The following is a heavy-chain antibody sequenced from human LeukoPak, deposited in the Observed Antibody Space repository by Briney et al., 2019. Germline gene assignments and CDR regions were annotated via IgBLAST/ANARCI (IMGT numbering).Heavy chain of an antibody. CDR1: GYTFTAYY. CDR2: INPNSGGT. V-gene: IGHV1-2*02. J-gene: IGHJ4*02. D-gene: IGHD7-27*01. CDR3: ARGPSTGDFDY. Sequence: GASVKVSCKASGYTFTAYYIHWLRQAPGQGFEWMGWINPNSGGTNYAQKFQGRVSMTRDTSISTVYMELSGLTSDDTAVYYCARGPSTGDFDYWGQGTLATVSS.